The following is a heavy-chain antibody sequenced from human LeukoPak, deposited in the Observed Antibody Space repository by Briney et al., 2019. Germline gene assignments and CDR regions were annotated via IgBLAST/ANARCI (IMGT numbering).Heavy chain of an antibody. CDR2: ISYDGSNK. J-gene: IGHJ4*02. Sequence: GGSLRLSCAASGFTLSSYGMHWVRQAPGKGLEWVAVISYDGSNKYYADSVKGRFTISGDNSKNTLYLQMNSLRAEDTAVYYCAKPHYDSSGYYYFDYWGQGTLVTVSS. CDR1: GFTLSSYG. D-gene: IGHD3-22*01. CDR3: AKPHYDSSGYYYFDY. V-gene: IGHV3-30*18.